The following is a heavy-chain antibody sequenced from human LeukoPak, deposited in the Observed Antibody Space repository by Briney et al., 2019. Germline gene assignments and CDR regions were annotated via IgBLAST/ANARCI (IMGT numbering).Heavy chain of an antibody. V-gene: IGHV3-30*02. J-gene: IGHJ4*02. D-gene: IGHD2-2*01. CDR2: IHFDGSTK. CDR3: AKDQCTRTSCDGYPGY. CDR1: GFTFSSYG. Sequence: PGGSLRLSCAASGFTFSSYGMHWVRQAPGKGLEWVAFIHFDGSTKYSGDSVQGRFTISRDNSRNILYLQMNNLRPEGTAFYYCAKDQCTRTSCDGYPGYWGQGTLVTVSS.